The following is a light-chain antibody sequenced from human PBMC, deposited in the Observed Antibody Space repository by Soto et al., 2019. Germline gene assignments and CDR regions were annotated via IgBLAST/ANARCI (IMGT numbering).Light chain of an antibody. CDR2: GAS. V-gene: IGKV3D-20*02. CDR3: QQRSDSYT. CDR1: QSVSNNY. Sequence: EIVLTQSPGTLSLSPGERATLSCRTSQSVSNNYLAWYQQKPGQAPRLLIYGASSRATGIPDRFSGSGSGTDFTLTISSLEPEDSAVYYCQQRSDSYTFGQGTTLEIK. J-gene: IGKJ2*01.